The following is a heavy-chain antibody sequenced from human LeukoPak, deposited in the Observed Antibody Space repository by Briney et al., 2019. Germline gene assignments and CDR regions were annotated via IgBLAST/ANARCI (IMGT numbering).Heavy chain of an antibody. D-gene: IGHD6-19*01. CDR1: GGSISSYY. Sequence: PSETLSLTCTVSGGSISSYYWSWIRQSPGKGLEWIGYIYYSGSTNYNPSLKSRVTISVDTSKNQFSLKLSSVTAADTAVYYCARDRYSSGWYDYWGQGTLVTVSS. J-gene: IGHJ4*02. CDR2: IYYSGST. CDR3: ARDRYSSGWYDY. V-gene: IGHV4-59*01.